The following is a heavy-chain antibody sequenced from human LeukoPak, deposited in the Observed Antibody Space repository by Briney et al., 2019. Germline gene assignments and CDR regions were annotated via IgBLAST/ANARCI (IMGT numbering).Heavy chain of an antibody. Sequence: SETLSLTCTVSGGSISTYYWSWVRQPPVKGLEWIGYIYNTGGTNYNPSLESRVTISIDTSKNQSSLKLNSVTAADTAVYYCARGRRSSSSYYGMDVWGQGILVTVSS. V-gene: IGHV4-59*01. D-gene: IGHD6-6*01. CDR3: ARGRRSSSSYYGMDV. CDR2: IYNTGGT. J-gene: IGHJ6*02. CDR1: GGSISTYY.